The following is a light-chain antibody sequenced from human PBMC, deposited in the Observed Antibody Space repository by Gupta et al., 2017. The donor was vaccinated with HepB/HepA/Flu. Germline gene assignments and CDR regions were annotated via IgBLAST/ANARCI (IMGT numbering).Light chain of an antibody. V-gene: IGLV2-11*01. CDR1: SSDVGGYNY. CDR2: DVS. CDR3: CSYAGSYTVV. Sequence: QSALTQPRSVSGSPGQSVTISCTGSSSDVGGYNYVSWYQQHPGKAPNLIIYDVSKRPSGVLDRFSGSRSGNMASLTISGLQAEDEADYYCCSYAGSYTVVFGGGTKLTVL. J-gene: IGLJ2*01.